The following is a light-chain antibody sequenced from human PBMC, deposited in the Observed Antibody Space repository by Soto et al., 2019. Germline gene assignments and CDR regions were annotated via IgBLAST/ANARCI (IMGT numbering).Light chain of an antibody. CDR1: SSDVGAYDY. Sequence: QSVLTQPASVSGSPGQSITISCTGTSSDVGAYDYVSWYQQHPGKAPKYLIYEVSNRPSGISDRFSGSKSGTTASLTISALQAEAEADYYCSSYTTPAPYAFGTGTKVTVL. J-gene: IGLJ1*01. CDR2: EVS. V-gene: IGLV2-14*01. CDR3: SSYTTPAPYA.